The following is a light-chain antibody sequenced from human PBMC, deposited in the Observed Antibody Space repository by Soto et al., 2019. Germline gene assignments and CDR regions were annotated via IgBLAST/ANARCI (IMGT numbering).Light chain of an antibody. J-gene: IGKJ1*01. CDR3: QQYNDNWT. V-gene: IGKV1-5*03. Sequence: DIQMIQFPSTLSASEGDRVTITCRASQSISSWLAWYQQKPGTAPKLLIYKASTLQTGVPSRFSGSGSGTEFTLTISSLQPDDFATYYCQQYNDNWTFGQGTKV. CDR2: KAS. CDR1: QSISSW.